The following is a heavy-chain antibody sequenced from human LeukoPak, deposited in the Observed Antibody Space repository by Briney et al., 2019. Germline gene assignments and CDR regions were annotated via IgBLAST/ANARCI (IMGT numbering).Heavy chain of an antibody. CDR2: INDNGGRT. CDR3: AKDTRDREAAASRGYYFDC. CDR1: GFTFSSCA. J-gene: IGHJ4*02. Sequence: GGSLRLSCAASGFTFSSCAMNWVRQAPGKGLEWVSGINDNGGRTYYADSVKGRFTISRDNSKNTLYLQMNSLRAEDTALYYCAKDTRDREAAASRGYYFDCWGQGTLVSVSS. V-gene: IGHV3-23*01. D-gene: IGHD6-13*01.